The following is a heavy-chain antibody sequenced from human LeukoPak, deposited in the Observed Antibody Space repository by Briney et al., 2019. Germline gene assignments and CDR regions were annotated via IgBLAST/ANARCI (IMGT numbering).Heavy chain of an antibody. D-gene: IGHD6-13*01. J-gene: IGHJ4*02. Sequence: GGSLRLSCAASGFTFSSYAMSWVRHAPGKGLEWVSAISGSGGSTYYADSVKGRFTISRDNSKNTLYLQMNSLRAEDTAVYYCAKQSSRRLDYFDYWGQGTLVTVSS. CDR2: ISGSGGST. CDR1: GFTFSSYA. CDR3: AKQSSRRLDYFDY. V-gene: IGHV3-23*01.